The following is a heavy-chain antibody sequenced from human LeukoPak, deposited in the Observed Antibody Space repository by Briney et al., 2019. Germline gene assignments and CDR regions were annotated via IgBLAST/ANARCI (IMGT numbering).Heavy chain of an antibody. CDR2: MSDSGTNT. CDR1: GFTFSTYG. Sequence: GGSLRLSCGASGFTFSTYGMTWVRQAPANGLEWVSGMSDSGTNTYYADSVKGRFTISRDNSKNTLYLQMNSLRAEDTAVYYCAKGGAVSSKSITMVRGTRRYYYYMDVWGKGATVTISS. CDR3: AKGGAVSSKSITMVRGTRRYYYYMDV. D-gene: IGHD3-10*01. V-gene: IGHV3-23*01. J-gene: IGHJ6*03.